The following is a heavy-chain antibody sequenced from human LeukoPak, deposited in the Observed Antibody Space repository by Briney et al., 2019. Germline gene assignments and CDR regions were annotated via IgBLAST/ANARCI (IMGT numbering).Heavy chain of an antibody. J-gene: IGHJ3*02. Sequence: ASVKVSCKASGYTYTSYGISWVRQAPGQGLEWMGWISAYNGDTNYAQKFQGRVTMTTDTSTSTAYMELRSLRSDDTAVYYCARVQRLDAFDIWGQGTMVTVSS. CDR1: GYTYTSYG. CDR3: ARVQRLDAFDI. V-gene: IGHV1-18*01. CDR2: ISAYNGDT. D-gene: IGHD5-12*01.